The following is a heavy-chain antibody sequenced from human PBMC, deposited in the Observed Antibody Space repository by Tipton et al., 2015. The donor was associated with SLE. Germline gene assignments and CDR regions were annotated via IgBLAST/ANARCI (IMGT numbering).Heavy chain of an antibody. CDR2: IYHSGST. D-gene: IGHD1-14*01. CDR1: GGSISGHY. V-gene: IGHV4-59*11. Sequence: TLSLTCTVSGGSISGHYWSWIRQPPGKGLEWIGYIYHSGSTNYNPSLKSRVTISVDTSKNQFSLKVTSVTAADTAVFYCARGAPYMDAFDIWGQGAMVTVSS. J-gene: IGHJ3*02. CDR3: ARGAPYMDAFDI.